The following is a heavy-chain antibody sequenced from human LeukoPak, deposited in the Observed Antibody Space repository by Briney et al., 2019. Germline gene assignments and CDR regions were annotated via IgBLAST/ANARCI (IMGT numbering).Heavy chain of an antibody. Sequence: ASVKVSCXVSGYAFSNYGISWVRQAPGQGLEWMGWISSYNGNTKYAQKFQVRLTMTTDTSSSTAYMELRRLRSDDTAMYYCTRESGATAAALFDYWGQGSLVTVSS. CDR3: TRESGATAAALFDY. D-gene: IGHD6-13*01. CDR2: ISSYNGNT. J-gene: IGHJ4*02. CDR1: GYAFSNYG. V-gene: IGHV1-18*01.